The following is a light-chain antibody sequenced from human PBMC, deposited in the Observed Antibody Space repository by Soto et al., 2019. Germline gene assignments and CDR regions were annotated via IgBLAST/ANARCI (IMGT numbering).Light chain of an antibody. CDR3: QQSNNWPLFT. CDR1: QSVSTN. J-gene: IGKJ2*01. CDR2: SAS. V-gene: IGKV3-15*01. Sequence: ETVMTQSPATLSVSPGERATLSCRASQSVSTNLAWYLQKPGQAPRLLIYSASTRATGVPARFSGSGSWTEFTLTIXSVQPXDFAVYYCQQSNNWPLFTFGQGTKLEIK.